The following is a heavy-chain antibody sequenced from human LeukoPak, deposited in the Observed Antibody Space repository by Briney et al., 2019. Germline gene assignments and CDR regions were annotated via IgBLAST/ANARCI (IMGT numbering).Heavy chain of an antibody. CDR1: GGSISPFY. CDR3: ARVGDWNDLVY. V-gene: IGHV4-59*01. Sequence: SETLSLTCTVSGGSISPFYWNWIRQPPGKGLEWIGYISYTVTTNYNPSLKSRVTISVDTSKNQFSLKLSSVTAADTAVYYCARVGDWNDLVYWGQGTLVTVSS. D-gene: IGHD1-1*01. CDR2: ISYTVTT. J-gene: IGHJ4*02.